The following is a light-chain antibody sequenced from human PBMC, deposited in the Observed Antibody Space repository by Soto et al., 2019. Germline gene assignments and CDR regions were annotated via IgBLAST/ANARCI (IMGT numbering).Light chain of an antibody. CDR1: QSARSS. CDR2: DVS. CDR3: QQYNNWPPT. V-gene: IGKV3-15*01. Sequence: MIAQSPANLSVSPGELRTLTCRASQSARSSLGWYQQKPGQAPSLLIYDVSIRDTGIPARFNGSGSGTECTPTISRLQSEDVAVYYCQQYNNWPPTFGQGTRLEI. J-gene: IGKJ5*01.